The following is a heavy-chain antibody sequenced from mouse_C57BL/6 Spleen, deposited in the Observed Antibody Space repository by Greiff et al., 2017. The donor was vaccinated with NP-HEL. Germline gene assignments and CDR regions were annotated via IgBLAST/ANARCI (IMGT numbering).Heavy chain of an antibody. CDR3: ADDYDGFAY. V-gene: IGHV5-6*01. CDR2: ISSGGSYT. J-gene: IGHJ3*01. D-gene: IGHD2-4*01. Sequence: EVQGVESGGDLVKPGGSLKLSCAASGFTFSSYGMSWVRQTPDKRLEWVATISSGGSYTYYPDSVKGRFTISSDNAKNTLYLQMSSLKSEDTAMYYCADDYDGFAYWGQGTLVTVSA. CDR1: GFTFSSYG.